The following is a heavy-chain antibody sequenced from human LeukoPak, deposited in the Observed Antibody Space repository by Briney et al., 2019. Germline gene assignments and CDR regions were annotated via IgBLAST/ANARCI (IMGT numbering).Heavy chain of an antibody. CDR1: GFTFSSYS. CDR3: ARGTSPFDP. V-gene: IGHV3-48*02. CDR2: VTSSSSTI. Sequence: GGSLRLSCVASGFTFSSYSMNWVRQAPGKGPEWISYVTSSSSTIYYADSVKGRFTISRDNARNSLYLQMNSLRDEDTAVYYCARGTSPFDPWGRGTLVTVSS. J-gene: IGHJ5*02.